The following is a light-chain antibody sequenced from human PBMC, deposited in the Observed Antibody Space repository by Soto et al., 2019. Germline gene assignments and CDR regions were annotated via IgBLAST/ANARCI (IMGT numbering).Light chain of an antibody. V-gene: IGLV2-14*03. CDR1: SSDIGGYNY. CDR2: GVN. J-gene: IGLJ2*01. Sequence: QSALTQPASVSGSPGQSITISCTGTSSDIGGYNYVSWYQQHSGKAPKLMIYGVNNRPSGVSNRFSGSKSGNTASLTISGLQTEDEADYYCSSYRRGPSPVVFGGGTKLTVL. CDR3: SSYRRGPSPVV.